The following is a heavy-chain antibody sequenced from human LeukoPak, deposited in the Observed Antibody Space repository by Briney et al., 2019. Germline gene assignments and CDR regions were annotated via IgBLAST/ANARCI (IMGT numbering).Heavy chain of an antibody. CDR3: ASGGRLGYCSSTSCYRNYKFDY. CDR1: GGSFSGYY. V-gene: IGHV4-34*01. CDR2: INHSGST. J-gene: IGHJ4*02. Sequence: PSETLSLTCAVYGGSFSGYYWSWIRQPPGKGLEWIGEINHSGSTNYYPSLKSRVTISVDTSKNQFSLKLSSVTAADTAVYYCASGGRLGYCSSTSCYRNYKFDYWGQGTLVTVSS. D-gene: IGHD2-2*01.